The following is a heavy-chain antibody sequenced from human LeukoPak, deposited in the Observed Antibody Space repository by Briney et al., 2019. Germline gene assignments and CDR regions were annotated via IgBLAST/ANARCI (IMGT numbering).Heavy chain of an antibody. CDR1: GFTFSGSA. CDR2: IDKKDKGYATAT. CDR3: TRGSGTYNWFDP. Sequence: GGSLRLSCAASGFTFSGSAIHWVRQSSGKGLEWVGQIDKKDKGYATATAYAASVKGRFTISRDDSINTAYLQMKSLKTEDTALYYCTRGSGTYNWFDPWGQGTLVTVSS. J-gene: IGHJ5*02. V-gene: IGHV3-73*01. D-gene: IGHD1-26*01.